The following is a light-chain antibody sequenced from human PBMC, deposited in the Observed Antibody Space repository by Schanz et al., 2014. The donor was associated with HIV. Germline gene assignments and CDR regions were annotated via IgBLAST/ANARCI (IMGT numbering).Light chain of an antibody. Sequence: QSVLTQPASVSGSPGQSITISCTGTISDVGSYNLVSWYQERPGKAPRLMIYDGSKRPSGVSNRFSASKSGNTASLTISGLQAEDEANYYCCSYAGSSTFVVFGGGTKLTVL. V-gene: IGLV2-23*03. J-gene: IGLJ2*01. CDR1: ISDVGSYNL. CDR2: DGS. CDR3: CSYAGSSTFVV.